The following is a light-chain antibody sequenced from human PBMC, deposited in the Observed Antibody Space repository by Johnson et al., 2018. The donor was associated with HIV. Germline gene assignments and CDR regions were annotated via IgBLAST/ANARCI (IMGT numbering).Light chain of an antibody. CDR2: ENN. V-gene: IGLV1-51*02. J-gene: IGLJ1*01. Sequence: TQPPSVSATQGQKVTISCSGRSSNIGNNYVSWYQQLPGTAPKLLIYENNKRPSGIPDRFSGSRSGTSATLGITGLQPGDEADYYCGRWDSSLSAGVFGTGTKVTVL. CDR3: GRWDSSLSAGV. CDR1: SSNIGNNY.